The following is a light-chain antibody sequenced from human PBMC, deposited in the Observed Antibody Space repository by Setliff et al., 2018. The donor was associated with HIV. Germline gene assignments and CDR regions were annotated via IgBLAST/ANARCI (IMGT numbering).Light chain of an antibody. J-gene: IGLJ1*01. CDR2: RNN. Sequence: QFALTQPPSASGTPGQRVTISCSGSSSNIGSNYVYWYQQLPGTAPKLLIYRNNQRPSGVPDRFSGSKSGTSASLAISGLRSEDEADYYCAAWDDSLSVLYVFGTGTKV. V-gene: IGLV1-47*01. CDR1: SSNIGSNY. CDR3: AAWDDSLSVLYV.